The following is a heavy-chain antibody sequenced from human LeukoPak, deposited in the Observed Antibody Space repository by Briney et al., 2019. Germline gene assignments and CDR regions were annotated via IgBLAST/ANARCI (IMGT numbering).Heavy chain of an antibody. CDR1: GGTFSSYA. CDR3: ARGNAGCSSTSCYTGHNAFDI. Sequence: SVTVSCKASGGTFSSYAISWVRQAPGQGLEWMGGIIPIFGTANYAQKFQGRVTITTDESTSTAYMELSSLRSEDTAVYYCARGNAGCSSTSCYTGHNAFDIWGQGTMVTVSS. CDR2: IIPIFGTA. V-gene: IGHV1-69*05. J-gene: IGHJ3*02. D-gene: IGHD2-2*02.